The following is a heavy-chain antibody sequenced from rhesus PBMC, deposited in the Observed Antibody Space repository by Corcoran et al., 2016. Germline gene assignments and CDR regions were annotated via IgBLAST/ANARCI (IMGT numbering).Heavy chain of an antibody. Sequence: QLQLQESGPGLVKPSETLSLTCAVSGYSISSGYGWSCIRQPPGKGLEWIWYISYSGSTRYNPCLKSRVTILRDTSKNQFSLKLSSVTAADTAVYYCARDGAWTPRDYWGQGVLVTVSA. D-gene: IGHD1-44*02. CDR1: GYSISSGYG. CDR3: ARDGAWTPRDY. J-gene: IGHJ4*01. CDR2: ISYSGST. V-gene: IGHV4-122*02.